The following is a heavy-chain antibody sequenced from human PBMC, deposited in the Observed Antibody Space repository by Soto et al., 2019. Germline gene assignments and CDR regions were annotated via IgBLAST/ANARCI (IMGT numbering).Heavy chain of an antibody. V-gene: IGHV4-59*08. Sequence: PSETLSLTCTVSGDSISSYYWSWIRQPPGKGLEWIGYIFHTGSANYNPSLKSRVTISIDTSKNQFSLRLSSVTAADTAVYYCARQPYPSGAYYFDYWGQGTPVTVSS. J-gene: IGHJ4*02. CDR3: ARQPYPSGAYYFDY. CDR1: GDSISSYY. CDR2: IFHTGSA. D-gene: IGHD6-19*01.